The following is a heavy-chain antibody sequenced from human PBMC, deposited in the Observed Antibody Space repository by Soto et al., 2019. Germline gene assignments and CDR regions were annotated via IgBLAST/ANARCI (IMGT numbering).Heavy chain of an antibody. CDR2: ISSRGGIT. V-gene: IGHV3-23*01. J-gene: IGHJ4*02. D-gene: IGHD6-19*01. CDR1: GFTFSNYA. Sequence: PGGSLRLSCAASGFTFSNYAMSWVRQAPEMGLEWVSTISSRGGITYYADSVKGRFTISRDNSKNTLFLQMNSLRAEDTAIYYCAKDPTVSGPYYFDYWGQGSLVTVSS. CDR3: AKDPTVSGPYYFDY.